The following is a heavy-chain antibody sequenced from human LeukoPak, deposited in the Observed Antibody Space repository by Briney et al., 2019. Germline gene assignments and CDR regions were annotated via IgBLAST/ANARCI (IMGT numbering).Heavy chain of an antibody. CDR3: ARSYSSSWYEYFQH. J-gene: IGHJ1*01. CDR1: GGSLSSYY. Sequence: SETLSLTCTVSGGSLSSYYWSWIRQPPGKGLEWIGYIYYSGSTNYNPSLKSRVTISVDTSKNQFSLKLSSVTAADTAVYYCARSYSSSWYEYFQHWGQGTLVTVSS. CDR2: IYYSGST. D-gene: IGHD6-13*01. V-gene: IGHV4-59*01.